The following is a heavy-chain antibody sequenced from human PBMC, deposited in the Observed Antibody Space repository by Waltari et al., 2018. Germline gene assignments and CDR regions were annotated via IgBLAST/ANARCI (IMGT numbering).Heavy chain of an antibody. CDR3: ARAPGAAPGP. D-gene: IGHD6-13*01. J-gene: IGHJ5*02. CDR2: KSYDGSNK. CDR1: GFTFSSYA. Sequence: QVQLVESGGGVVQPGRSLRLSCAASGFTFSSYAMHWVRQAPGKGLGLVAVKSYDGSNKYYADSVKGRFTISRDNSKNTLYLQMNSLRAEDTAVYYCARAPGAAPGPWGQGTLVTVSS. V-gene: IGHV3-30-3*01.